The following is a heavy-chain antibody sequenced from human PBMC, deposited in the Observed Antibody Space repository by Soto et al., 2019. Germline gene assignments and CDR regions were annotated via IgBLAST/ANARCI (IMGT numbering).Heavy chain of an antibody. CDR3: ARDINWGENAFDI. D-gene: IGHD7-27*01. CDR1: GDSVSSNSAA. CDR2: TYYRSKWYN. V-gene: IGHV6-1*01. J-gene: IGHJ3*02. Sequence: KQSQTLSLTCAISGDSVSSNSAAWNWIRQYPSRGLEWLGRTYYRSKWYNDYAVSVKSRITINPDTSKNQFSLQLNSVTPEDTAVYYGARDINWGENAFDIWGQGTMVTVSS.